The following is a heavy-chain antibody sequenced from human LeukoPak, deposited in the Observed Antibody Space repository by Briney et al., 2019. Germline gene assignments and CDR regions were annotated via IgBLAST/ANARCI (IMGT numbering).Heavy chain of an antibody. D-gene: IGHD5-24*01. CDR1: VGSISRGSYL. V-gene: IGHV4-61*02. CDR2: IYTSGST. Sequence: PADTLSLTCTLSVGSISRGSYLGGWGRQPAGGGLGWIGRIYTSGSTNYNPSLKSRVSISVDTSKNQFSLKLSSVTAADTAVYYCARGRSEDYYGMDVWGQGTTVTVSS. J-gene: IGHJ6*01. CDR3: ARGRSEDYYGMDV.